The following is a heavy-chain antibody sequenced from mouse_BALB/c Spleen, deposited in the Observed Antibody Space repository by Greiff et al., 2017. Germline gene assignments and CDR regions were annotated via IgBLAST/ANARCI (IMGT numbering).Heavy chain of an antibody. J-gene: IGHJ3*01. Sequence: EVQLQESGPGLVKPSQSLSLTCTVTGYSITSDYAWNWIRQFPGNKLEWMGYISYSGSTSYNPSLKSRISITRDTSKNQFFLQLNSVTTEDTATYYCARSQYGNYPAWFAYWGQGTLVTVSA. D-gene: IGHD2-10*02. CDR1: GYSITSDYA. CDR3: ARSQYGNYPAWFAY. CDR2: ISYSGST. V-gene: IGHV3-2*02.